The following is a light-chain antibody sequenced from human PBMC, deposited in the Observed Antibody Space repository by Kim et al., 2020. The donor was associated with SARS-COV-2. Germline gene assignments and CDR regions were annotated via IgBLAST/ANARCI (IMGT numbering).Light chain of an antibody. V-gene: IGLV1-47*01. CDR3: AVWDDSLSGRWV. CDR1: SSNIGNNF. J-gene: IGLJ3*02. Sequence: QSVLTQPPSTSGTPGQRVTISCSGSSSNIGNNFVYWYQQFPGTAPKLLIYRNNQRPSGVPDRFSGSKSGTSASLAISGLRSDDEADYYCAVWDDSLSGRWVYGGGTKLTVL. CDR2: RNN.